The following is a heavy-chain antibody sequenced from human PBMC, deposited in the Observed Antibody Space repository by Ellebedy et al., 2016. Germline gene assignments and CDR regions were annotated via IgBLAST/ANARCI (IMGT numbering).Heavy chain of an antibody. CDR3: ARAGYSHFGMDV. D-gene: IGHD5-12*01. CDR1: GDSVSSNSAA. CDR2: TYYRSKWYN. Sequence: SETLSLTCAISGDSVSSNSAAWNWIRQSPSRGLEWLGRTYYRSKWYNEYALSVKSRIIINPDSSKNQFSLQLNSVTPEDTAVYYCARAGYSHFGMDVWGQGTTVTVSS. V-gene: IGHV6-1*01. J-gene: IGHJ6*02.